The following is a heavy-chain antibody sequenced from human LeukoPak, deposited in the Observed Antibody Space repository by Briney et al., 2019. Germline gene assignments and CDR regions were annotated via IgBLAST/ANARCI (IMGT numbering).Heavy chain of an antibody. D-gene: IGHD1-26*01. V-gene: IGHV1-24*01. Sequence: VASVKVSCKVSGYTLTELSMHWVRQAPGKGLEWMGGFDPEDGETIYAQKFQGRVTMTEDTSTDTAYMELSSLRSEDTAVYYCATDKSGSYPPGYWGQGTLVTVSS. CDR2: FDPEDGET. CDR3: ATDKSGSYPPGY. CDR1: GYTLTELS. J-gene: IGHJ4*02.